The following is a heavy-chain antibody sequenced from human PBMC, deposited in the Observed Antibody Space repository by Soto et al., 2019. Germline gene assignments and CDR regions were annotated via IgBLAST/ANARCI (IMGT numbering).Heavy chain of an antibody. D-gene: IGHD2-2*01. CDR1: GYTFTSYG. J-gene: IGHJ6*02. CDR2: ISAYNGNT. Sequence: ASVKVSCKASGYTFTSYGISWVRQAPGQGLEWMGWISAYNGNTNYAQKLQGRVTMTTDTSTSTAYMELRSLRSDNTAVYYCARVRVTYCSSTSCPYYYGMDVWGQGTTVTVSS. CDR3: ARVRVTYCSSTSCPYYYGMDV. V-gene: IGHV1-18*01.